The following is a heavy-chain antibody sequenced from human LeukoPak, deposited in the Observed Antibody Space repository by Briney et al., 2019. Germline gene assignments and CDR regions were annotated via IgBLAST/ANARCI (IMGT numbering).Heavy chain of an antibody. D-gene: IGHD4-23*01. Sequence: GASVKVSCKASGYTFTGYYMHWVRQAPGQGLEWMGWINPNSGGTNYAQKFQGRVTMTRDTSISTAYMELSSLRSEDTAVYYCATNDYGDNNFGYWGQGTLVTVSS. CDR2: INPNSGGT. J-gene: IGHJ4*02. V-gene: IGHV1-2*02. CDR3: ATNDYGDNNFGY. CDR1: GYTFTGYY.